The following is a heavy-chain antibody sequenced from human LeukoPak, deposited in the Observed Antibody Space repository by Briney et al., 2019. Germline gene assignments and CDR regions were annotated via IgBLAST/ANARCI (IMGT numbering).Heavy chain of an antibody. CDR1: GYTFTSYG. Sequence: ASVKVSCKASGYTFTSYGISWVRQAPGQGLEWMGWISAYNGNTNYAQKPQGRVTMTTDTSTSTAYMELRSLRSDDTAVYYCARLCSGSYYNNFDYWGQGTLVTVSS. J-gene: IGHJ4*02. CDR3: ARLCSGSYYNNFDY. D-gene: IGHD3-10*02. V-gene: IGHV1-18*01. CDR2: ISAYNGNT.